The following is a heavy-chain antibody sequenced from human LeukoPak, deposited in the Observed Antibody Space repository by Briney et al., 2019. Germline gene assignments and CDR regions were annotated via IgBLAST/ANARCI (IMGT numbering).Heavy chain of an antibody. CDR2: IYYSGST. D-gene: IGHD1-26*01. Sequence: SETLSLTCTVSGGSISSSSYYWGWIRQPPGKGLEWIGSIYYSGSTYYNPSLKSRVTISVDTSKNQFSLKLSSVTAADTAVYYCARPWARIGHERNAFDIWGQGTMVTVSS. CDR1: GGSISSSSYY. V-gene: IGHV4-39*01. J-gene: IGHJ3*02. CDR3: ARPWARIGHERNAFDI.